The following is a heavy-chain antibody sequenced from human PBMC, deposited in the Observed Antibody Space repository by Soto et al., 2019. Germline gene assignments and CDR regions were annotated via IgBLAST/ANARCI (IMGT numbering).Heavy chain of an antibody. CDR3: ARMKLGIGAFDI. J-gene: IGHJ3*02. V-gene: IGHV4-59*01. CDR2: IYYSGST. Sequence: SETLSLTCTVSGGSISSYYWSWIRQPPGKGLEWIGYIYYSGSTNYNASLKSRVTISVDTSKNQFSLKLSSVTAADTAVYYCARMKLGIGAFDIWGQGTMVTVSS. CDR1: GGSISSYY. D-gene: IGHD7-27*01.